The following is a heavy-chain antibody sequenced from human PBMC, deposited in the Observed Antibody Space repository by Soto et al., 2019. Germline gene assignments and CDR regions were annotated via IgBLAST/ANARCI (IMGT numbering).Heavy chain of an antibody. D-gene: IGHD2-15*01. CDR3: AKDAGYCSGGSCSYFDY. CDR1: GFTFSSYG. J-gene: IGHJ4*02. Sequence: VQLVESGGGVVQPGRSLRLSCAASGFTFSSYGMHWVRQAPGKGLEWVAVISYDGSNKYYADSVKGRFTISRDNSKNTLYLQMNSLRAEDTAVYYCAKDAGYCSGGSCSYFDYWGQGTLVTVSS. V-gene: IGHV3-30*18. CDR2: ISYDGSNK.